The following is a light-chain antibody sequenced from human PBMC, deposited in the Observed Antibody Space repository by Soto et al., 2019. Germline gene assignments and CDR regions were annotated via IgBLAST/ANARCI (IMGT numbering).Light chain of an antibody. Sequence: QSALTQPPSASGSPGQSVTISCTGTSSDVGGYNYVSWYQQHPGKAPKLMISEVSKRPSGVHDRFSGSKSGNTASLTVSGLQAEDEADYYCSSFAGNNHVVFGGGTK. CDR2: EVS. V-gene: IGLV2-8*01. CDR1: SSDVGGYNY. CDR3: SSFAGNNHVV. J-gene: IGLJ2*01.